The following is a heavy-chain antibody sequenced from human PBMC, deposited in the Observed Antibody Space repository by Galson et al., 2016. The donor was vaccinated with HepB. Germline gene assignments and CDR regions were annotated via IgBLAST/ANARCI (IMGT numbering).Heavy chain of an antibody. V-gene: IGHV5-51*01. J-gene: IGHJ4*02. CDR2: IYPSDSDT. D-gene: IGHD3-22*01. CDR3: ARGHTYYYDSSGYYQLFDY. Sequence: QSGAEVKKPGESLKTSCKASGYTFTNYWIGWVRQMPGKGLEWMAIIYPSDSDTKYSPSFQGLVTISADKSISTAYLKWSSLKASDTAVYYCARGHTYYYDSSGYYQLFDYWGQGTLVTVSS. CDR1: GYTFTNYW.